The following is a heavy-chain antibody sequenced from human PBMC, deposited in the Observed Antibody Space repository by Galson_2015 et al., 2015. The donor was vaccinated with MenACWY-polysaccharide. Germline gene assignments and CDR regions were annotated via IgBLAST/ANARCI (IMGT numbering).Heavy chain of an antibody. D-gene: IGHD3-3*01. CDR2: VRSSGTNT. V-gene: IGHV3-23*01. J-gene: IGHJ5*02. CDR1: GFTFTSCA. CDR3: AKDSTDFWSVAGRFDH. Sequence: SLRLSSAASGFTFTSCAMSWVRQAPGKGLEWVSAVRSSGTNTYYADSVKGRFTISRDNSKNTLYLQMNSLRAEATAVYYCAKDSTDFWSVAGRFDHWGQGTLVTVSS.